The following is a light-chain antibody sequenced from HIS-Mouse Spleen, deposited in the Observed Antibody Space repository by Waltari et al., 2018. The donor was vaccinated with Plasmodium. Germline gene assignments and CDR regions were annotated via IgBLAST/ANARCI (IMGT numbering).Light chain of an antibody. J-gene: IGKJ5*01. CDR2: GAS. V-gene: IGKV3-20*01. CDR1: QSVSSSY. Sequence: EIVLTQSPGTLSLSPGERATLSCRASQSVSSSYLAWYQQKPGQAPRRLIYGASSRATGIPDRLSGSGSGTDFTLTISRLEPEEFAVYYCQQYGSSPITFGQGTRLEIK. CDR3: QQYGSSPIT.